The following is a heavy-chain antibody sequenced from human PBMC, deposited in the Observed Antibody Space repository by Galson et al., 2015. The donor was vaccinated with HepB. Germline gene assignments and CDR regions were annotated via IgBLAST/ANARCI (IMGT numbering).Heavy chain of an antibody. CDR2: ISSSSSTI. D-gene: IGHD6-19*01. V-gene: IGHV3-48*02. J-gene: IGHJ3*02. Sequence: SLRLSCAASGFTFSSYSMNWVRQAPGKGLEWVSYISSSSSTIYYADSVKGRFTISRDNAKNSLYLQMNSLRDEDTAVYYCARVFGSGWYAGVAFDIWGQGTMVTVSS. CDR3: ARVFGSGWYAGVAFDI. CDR1: GFTFSSYS.